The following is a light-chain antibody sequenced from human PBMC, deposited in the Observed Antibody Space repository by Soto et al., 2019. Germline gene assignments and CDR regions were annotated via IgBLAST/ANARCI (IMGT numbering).Light chain of an antibody. Sequence: QSVLTQPPSVSAAPGQKVTISCSGSNSNIGNNYVSWYQQLPGTAPKLLIYDNNSRPSGIPDRFSGSKSGASATLDITGLQTGDEADDYCGTWDSSLRAVVFGGGTKLTV. CDR1: NSNIGNNY. J-gene: IGLJ3*02. V-gene: IGLV1-51*01. CDR3: GTWDSSLRAVV. CDR2: DNN.